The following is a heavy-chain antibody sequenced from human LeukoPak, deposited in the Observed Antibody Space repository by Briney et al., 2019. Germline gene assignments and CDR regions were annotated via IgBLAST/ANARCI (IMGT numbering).Heavy chain of an antibody. Sequence: SETLSLTCTVSGGSISSYYWSWIRQPAGKGLEWIGRIYTSGSTNYNPSLKSRVTMSVDTSKNQFSLKLSSVTAADTAVFYCARGPRYCSGGTCSPYYFDYWGQGTLVTVSS. V-gene: IGHV4-4*07. CDR1: GGSISSYY. J-gene: IGHJ4*02. D-gene: IGHD2-15*01. CDR2: IYTSGST. CDR3: ARGPRYCSGGTCSPYYFDY.